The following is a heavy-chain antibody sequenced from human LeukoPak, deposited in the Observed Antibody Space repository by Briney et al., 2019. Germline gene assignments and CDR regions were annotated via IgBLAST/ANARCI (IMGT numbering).Heavy chain of an antibody. D-gene: IGHD4-17*01. V-gene: IGHV3-21*01. Sequence: GGSLRLSCAASGFTFSSYEMNWVRQAPGKGLEWVSSISSSSTYIYYADSVKGRFTISRDNAKNSLYLQMNSLRAEDTAVYYCARDDYTDYGSVKRFDPWGQGTLVTVSS. CDR3: ARDDYTDYGSVKRFDP. CDR2: ISSSSTYI. J-gene: IGHJ5*02. CDR1: GFTFSSYE.